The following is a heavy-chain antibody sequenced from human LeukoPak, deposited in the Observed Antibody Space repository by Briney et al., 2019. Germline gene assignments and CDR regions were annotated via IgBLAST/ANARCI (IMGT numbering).Heavy chain of an antibody. Sequence: ASVKVSCKASGYTFTDYYMHWVQQAPGKGLEWMGRVDPEDGETIYAEKFQGRVTITADTSTDTAYMELSRLRSEDTAVYYCATFGKYSSGWYVPENFDYWGQGTLVTVSS. V-gene: IGHV1-69-2*01. CDR1: GYTFTDYY. D-gene: IGHD6-19*01. J-gene: IGHJ4*02. CDR2: VDPEDGET. CDR3: ATFGKYSSGWYVPENFDY.